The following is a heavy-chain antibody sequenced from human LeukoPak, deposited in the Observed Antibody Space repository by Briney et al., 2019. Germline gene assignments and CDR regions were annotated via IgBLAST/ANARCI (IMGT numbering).Heavy chain of an antibody. V-gene: IGHV3-9*01. J-gene: IGHJ3*02. CDR1: GFTFDDYA. Sequence: GRSLRLSCAASGFTFDDYAMRWVRQAPGKGLEWVSGISWNSGSIGYADSVKGRFTISRDNAKNSLYLQMNSLRAEDTALYYCAKDRGSGWYDAFDIWGQGTMVTVSS. D-gene: IGHD6-19*01. CDR3: AKDRGSGWYDAFDI. CDR2: ISWNSGSI.